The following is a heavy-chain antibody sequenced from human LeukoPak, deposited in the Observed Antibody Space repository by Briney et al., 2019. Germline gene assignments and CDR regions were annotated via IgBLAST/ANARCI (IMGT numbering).Heavy chain of an antibody. V-gene: IGHV1-69*01. CDR2: IIPIFGTA. CDR3: ARDQPVRSIAVVPAAMGDDYYYGMDV. Sequence: SVKVSCKASGGTFSSYAISWVRQAPGQGLEWMGGIIPIFGTANYAQKFQGRVTITADESTSTAYMEVISLRSDDTAVYYCARDQPVRSIAVVPAAMGDDYYYGMDVWGKGTTVTVSS. J-gene: IGHJ6*04. D-gene: IGHD2-2*01. CDR1: GGTFSSYA.